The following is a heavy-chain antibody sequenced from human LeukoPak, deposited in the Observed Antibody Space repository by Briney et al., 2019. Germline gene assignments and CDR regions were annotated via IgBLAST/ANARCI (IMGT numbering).Heavy chain of an antibody. Sequence: PGGFLRLSCAASGFTFSSYAMSWVRQAPGKGLEWVSAISGSGGSTYYADSVKGRFTIPRDSSKNTLYLQMNSLRAEDTAVYYCAKDLGLMVRGEFDYWGQGTLVTVSS. J-gene: IGHJ4*02. CDR3: AKDLGLMVRGEFDY. D-gene: IGHD3-10*01. CDR2: ISGSGGST. CDR1: GFTFSSYA. V-gene: IGHV3-23*01.